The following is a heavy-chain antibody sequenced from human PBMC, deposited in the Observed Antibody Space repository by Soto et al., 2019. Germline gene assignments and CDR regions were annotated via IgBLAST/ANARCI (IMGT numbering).Heavy chain of an antibody. V-gene: IGHV3-11*01. CDR1: GFTFSDYY. CDR2: ISSSGSTI. J-gene: IGHJ3*02. D-gene: IGHD2-15*01. Sequence: GGSLRLSCAAPGFTFSDYYMSWIRQAPGKGLEWVSYISSSGSTIYYADSVKGRFTISRDNAKNSLYLQMNSLRAEDTAVYYCARDAWDIVVVVAARDAFDIWGQGTMVTVSS. CDR3: ARDAWDIVVVVAARDAFDI.